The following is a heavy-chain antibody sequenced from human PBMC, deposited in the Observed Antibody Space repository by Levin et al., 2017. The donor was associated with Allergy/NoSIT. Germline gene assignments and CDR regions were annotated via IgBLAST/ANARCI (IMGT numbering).Heavy chain of an antibody. Sequence: GESLKISCATSGFSFSTYAMYWVRQAPGKGLEWVAIIWYDGSNKYYADSVKGRFTISRDNSKNTLYLQMSSLRAEDTAVYYCARDFSFGEVLYYYMDVWGKGTTVTVSS. CDR1: GFSFSTYA. D-gene: IGHD3-10*01. V-gene: IGHV3-33*01. CDR2: IWYDGSNK. J-gene: IGHJ6*03. CDR3: ARDFSFGEVLYYYMDV.